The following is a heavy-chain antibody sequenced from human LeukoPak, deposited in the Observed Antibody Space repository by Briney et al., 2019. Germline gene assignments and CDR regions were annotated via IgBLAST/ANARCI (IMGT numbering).Heavy chain of an antibody. CDR1: GFTFSSYS. J-gene: IGHJ6*04. CDR3: ARDMKAFGAMDV. CDR2: ISSSNSYI. Sequence: GGSLRLSCAASGFTFSSYSMNWVRQAPGKGLEWVSSISSSNSYIYYADSVKGRFTISRDNAKNSLYLQMNSLRAEDTAVYYCARDMKAFGAMDVWGKGTTVTVSS. V-gene: IGHV3-21*01. D-gene: IGHD3-10*01.